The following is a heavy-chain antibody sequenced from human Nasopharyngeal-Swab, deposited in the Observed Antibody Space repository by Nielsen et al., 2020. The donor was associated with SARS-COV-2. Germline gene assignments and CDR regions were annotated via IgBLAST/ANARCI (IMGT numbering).Heavy chain of an antibody. J-gene: IGHJ5*02. Sequence: LETLSLTCTVSGVSITSQYWSWIRQPPGKGLEWIGYISHNSGTSYNPSLKSRVTMFMDTSKNQFSLRLTSVTAADTAVYYCAKEGATGWLDPCGQGTLVTVSS. V-gene: IGHV4-59*11. CDR2: ISHNSGT. CDR3: AKEGATGWLDP. CDR1: GVSITSQY.